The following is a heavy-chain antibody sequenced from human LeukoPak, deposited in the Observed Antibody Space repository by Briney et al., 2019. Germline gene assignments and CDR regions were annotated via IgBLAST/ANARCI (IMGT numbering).Heavy chain of an antibody. CDR1: GYIFTSYW. J-gene: IGHJ4*02. V-gene: IGHV5-51*01. CDR2: IYPGDSDT. Sequence: GESLQISCKGSGYIFTSYWIGGGRQMPGKGLEWMGIIYPGDSDTRYSPSFQGQVPISADKSISTAYLQWSSLKASDTAMYYCAIPYCSGGSCYPYYFDYWGQGTLVTVSS. CDR3: AIPYCSGGSCYPYYFDY. D-gene: IGHD2-15*01.